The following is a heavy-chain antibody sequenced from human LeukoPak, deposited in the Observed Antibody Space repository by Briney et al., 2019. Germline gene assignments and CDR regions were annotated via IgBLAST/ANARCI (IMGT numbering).Heavy chain of an antibody. CDR2: IRRRAYGGAA. Sequence: GGSLRLSCTTSGFAFDDFAMSWVRQPAGKGLEWVGFIRRRAYGGAAEYAASVKGRFIISRDDSKGIAYLRMNSLKTEDTAVYYCSRNGLVDFDYWGQGSRVIVSP. V-gene: IGHV3-49*04. CDR1: GFAFDDFA. CDR3: SRNGLVDFDY. J-gene: IGHJ4*02.